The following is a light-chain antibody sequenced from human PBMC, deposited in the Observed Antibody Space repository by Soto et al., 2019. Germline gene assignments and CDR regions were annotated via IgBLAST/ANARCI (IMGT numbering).Light chain of an antibody. V-gene: IGKV4-1*01. CDR2: WAS. CDR1: QSVLYSSNNKNY. CDR3: QQYYSTPET. J-gene: IGKJ1*01. Sequence: DIVMTQSPDSLAVYLGERSTINCKSSQSVLYSSNNKNYLAWYQQKPGQPPKLLIYWASTRESGVPDRFSGSGSGTDFTLTISSLQAEDVAVYYCQQYYSTPETFGQGTKGDIK.